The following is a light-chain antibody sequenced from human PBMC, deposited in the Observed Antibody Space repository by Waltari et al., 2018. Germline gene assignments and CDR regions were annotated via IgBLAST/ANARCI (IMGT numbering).Light chain of an antibody. J-gene: IGKJ1*01. CDR3: QQYATFSRT. Sequence: DIQRKESPAKWAASVGEKVNITCRARERSSNWLAWYQQKSGKAPKLLISEVSTLERGVPSRFSGGGSGTDFTLTISSLQPDDFATYFCQQYATFSRTFGQGTRVAIK. CDR1: ERSSNW. CDR2: EVS. V-gene: IGKV1-5*03.